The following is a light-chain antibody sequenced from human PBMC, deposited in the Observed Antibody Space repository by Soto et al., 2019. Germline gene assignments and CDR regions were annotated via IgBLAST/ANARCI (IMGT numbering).Light chain of an antibody. CDR1: RSDVGAYNY. J-gene: IGLJ1*01. CDR2: DVS. Sequence: QSALTQPRSVSGSPGQSVTISCTGTRSDVGAYNYVSWYQHHPGRAPKLMICDVSKRPSGVPDRFSGSKSGNTASLTISGLQADDEADYYCSSYAGSLTAVFGTGTKVTVL. V-gene: IGLV2-11*01. CDR3: SSYAGSLTAV.